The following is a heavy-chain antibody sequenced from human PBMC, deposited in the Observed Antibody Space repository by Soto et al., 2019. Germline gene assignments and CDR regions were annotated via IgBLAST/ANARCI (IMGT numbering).Heavy chain of an antibody. V-gene: IGHV3-21*05. CDR2: ISSSSSNI. Sequence: GGSLRLSCAASGFTFSSYSMNWVRQAPGKGLEWVSYISSSSSNIYYADSVKGRFTISRDNAKNSLYLQMNSLRAEDTAVYYCARDSPLLSFRNWGQGTLVTVSS. CDR1: GFTFSSYS. J-gene: IGHJ4*02. CDR3: ARDSPLLSFRN. D-gene: IGHD3-16*02.